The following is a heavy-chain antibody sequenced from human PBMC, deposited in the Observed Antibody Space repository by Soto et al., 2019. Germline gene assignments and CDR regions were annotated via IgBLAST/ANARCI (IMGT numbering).Heavy chain of an antibody. Sequence: QVQLVESGGGLVKPGGSPRLSCAASGFTFIDSYMSWIRQAPGKGLEWVSYISSSGTSTYYADSVKGRFTISRDNAENSLYLQMNRLRAEDTAVYFCARFSGHDVFDIWGQGTMVTVSS. CDR2: ISSSGTST. V-gene: IGHV3-11*01. D-gene: IGHD3-3*02. CDR3: ARFSGHDVFDI. CDR1: GFTFIDSY. J-gene: IGHJ3*02.